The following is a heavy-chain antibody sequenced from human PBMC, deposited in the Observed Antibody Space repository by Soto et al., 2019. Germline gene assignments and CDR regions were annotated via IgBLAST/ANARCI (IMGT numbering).Heavy chain of an antibody. Sequence: SETLSLTCTVSGGSISSYYWSWIRQPPGKGLEWIGYIYYSGSTNYNPSLKSRVTISVDTSKNQFSLKLSSVTAADTAVYYCARAVPSSSWYGGAYYFDYWGQGTLVTVSS. V-gene: IGHV4-59*01. CDR3: ARAVPSSSWYGGAYYFDY. CDR1: GGSISSYY. J-gene: IGHJ4*02. CDR2: IYYSGST. D-gene: IGHD6-13*01.